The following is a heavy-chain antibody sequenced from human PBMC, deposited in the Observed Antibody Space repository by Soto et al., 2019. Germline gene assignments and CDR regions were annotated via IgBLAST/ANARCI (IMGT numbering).Heavy chain of an antibody. V-gene: IGHV1-18*04. CDR2: ISAYNGNT. CDR3: ARDGTYYYDSSHKAHDAFDI. D-gene: IGHD3-22*01. J-gene: IGHJ3*02. CDR1: GYTFTSYG. Sequence: ASVKVSCKASGYTFTSYGISWVRQAPGQGLEWMGWISAYNGNTNYAQKLQGRVTMTTDTSTSSAYMELRSLRSDDTAVYYCARDGTYYYDSSHKAHDAFDIWGQGTMVTVSS.